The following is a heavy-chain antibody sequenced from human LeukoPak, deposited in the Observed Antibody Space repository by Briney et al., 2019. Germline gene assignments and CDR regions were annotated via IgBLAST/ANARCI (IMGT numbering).Heavy chain of an antibody. V-gene: IGHV3-21*01. CDR2: ISSSSYI. Sequence: GGSLRLSCAASGFTFSSYSMNWVRQAPGKGLEWVSSISSSSYIYYADSVKGRFTISRDNAKNSLYLQMNSLRAGDTAVYYCARDLTPRDGYWGQGTLVTVSS. CDR1: GFTFSSYS. D-gene: IGHD3-9*01. J-gene: IGHJ4*02. CDR3: ARDLTPRDGY.